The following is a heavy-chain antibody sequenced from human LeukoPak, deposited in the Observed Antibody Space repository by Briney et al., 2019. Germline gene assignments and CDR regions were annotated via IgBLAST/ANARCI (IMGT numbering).Heavy chain of an antibody. V-gene: IGHV3-23*01. D-gene: IGHD3-16*02. CDR1: GFTFSSYG. Sequence: PGGSLRLSCAASGFTFSSYGMSWVRQAPGKGLEWVSAISGSGGSTYYADSVKGRFTISRDNSKNTLYLQMNSLRAEDTAVYYCAKDFHVWGSYPQAFDYWGQGTLVTVSS. CDR2: ISGSGGST. J-gene: IGHJ4*02. CDR3: AKDFHVWGSYPQAFDY.